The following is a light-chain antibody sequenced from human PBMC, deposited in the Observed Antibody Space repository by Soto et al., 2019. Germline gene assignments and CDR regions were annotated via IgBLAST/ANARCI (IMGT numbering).Light chain of an antibody. J-gene: IGKJ4*01. CDR2: GAS. Sequence: EIVLTQSPGTLSLSPGERATLSCRSSQSVSSIYLAWYQQKPGQAPRLLIYGASSRPTGIPDRFSSSGSGTDCTLTISRLEPEDFAVYYCQQYGSSALTFGGGTKVDIK. V-gene: IGKV3-20*01. CDR3: QQYGSSALT. CDR1: QSVSSIY.